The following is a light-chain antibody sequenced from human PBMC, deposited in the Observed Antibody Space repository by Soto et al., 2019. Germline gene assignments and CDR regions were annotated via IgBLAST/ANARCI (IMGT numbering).Light chain of an antibody. Sequence: NFMLTQPHSVSESPGKTVTISCTRSSGSIASNYVQWYHQRPGSAPTIAMYEDNQRPSGVPDRFSGSIDRSSNSASLTISGLKTEDEGDFYCQSYDSSNWVFGGGTKLTVL. J-gene: IGLJ3*02. CDR3: QSYDSSNWV. CDR2: EDN. CDR1: SGSIASNY. V-gene: IGLV6-57*04.